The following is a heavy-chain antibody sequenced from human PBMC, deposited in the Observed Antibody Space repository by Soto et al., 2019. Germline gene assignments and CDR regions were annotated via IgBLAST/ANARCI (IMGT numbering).Heavy chain of an antibody. CDR2: ISGSGGST. J-gene: IGHJ6*02. V-gene: IGHV3-23*01. Sequence: LRLSCAASGFTFSSYAMSWVRQAPGKGLEWVSAISGSGGSTYYADSVKGRFTISRDNSKNTLYLQMNSLRAEDTAVYYCAKVPGLITPDYYYYGMDVWGQGTTVTVSS. CDR3: AKVPGLITPDYYYYGMDV. D-gene: IGHD3-22*01. CDR1: GFTFSSYA.